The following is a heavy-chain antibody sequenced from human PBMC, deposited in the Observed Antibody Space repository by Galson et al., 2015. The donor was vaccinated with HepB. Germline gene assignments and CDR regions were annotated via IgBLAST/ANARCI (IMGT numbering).Heavy chain of an antibody. CDR3: AKVQLGLGWFDP. Sequence: SVKVSCKASGYSFSSFGFTWVRQAPGQGLEWMGWISAYNGDTKYAQKFQGRLIMTTDTSTTTAYMELRSLRSDDTAIYYCAKVQLGLGWFDPWGQGTLVTVSS. J-gene: IGHJ5*02. CDR2: ISAYNGDT. D-gene: IGHD7-27*01. CDR1: GYSFSSFG. V-gene: IGHV1-18*01.